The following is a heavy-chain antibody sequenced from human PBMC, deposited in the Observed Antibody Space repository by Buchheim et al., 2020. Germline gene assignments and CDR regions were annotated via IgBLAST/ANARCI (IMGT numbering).Heavy chain of an antibody. D-gene: IGHD5-18*01. CDR2: INHSGST. CDR3: ARVGQLWHRRPSRIDY. J-gene: IGHJ4*02. Sequence: QVQLQQWGAGLLKPSETLSVTCAVYGGSFSGYYWSWIRQPPGKGLEWIGEINHSGSTNYNPSLKSRVTISVDTSKNQFSLKLSSVTAADTAVYYCARVGQLWHRRPSRIDYWGQGTL. V-gene: IGHV4-34*01. CDR1: GGSFSGYY.